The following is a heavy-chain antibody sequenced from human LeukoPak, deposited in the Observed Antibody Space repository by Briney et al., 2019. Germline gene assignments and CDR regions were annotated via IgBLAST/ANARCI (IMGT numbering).Heavy chain of an antibody. CDR2: IYSDGNT. CDR1: GFIVSSNY. D-gene: IGHD2-2*01. V-gene: IGHV3-66*01. J-gene: IGHJ4*02. CDR3: ARERKSSTSMDY. Sequence: GGSQRLSCAASGFIVSSNYMSWVRQAPGKGLEWVSVIYSDGNTYYADSVKGRFTISRDNAKNTLYLQMNSLRAEDTAVYFCARERKSSTSMDYWGQGTLVTVSS.